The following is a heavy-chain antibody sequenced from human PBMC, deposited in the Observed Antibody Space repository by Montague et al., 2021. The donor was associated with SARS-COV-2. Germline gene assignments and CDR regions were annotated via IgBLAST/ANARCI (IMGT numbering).Heavy chain of an antibody. CDR1: GGSISRSGYY. J-gene: IGHJ4*02. CDR3: ARWIRRRWIQVSVRPGIDY. D-gene: IGHD5-18*01. V-gene: IGHV4-39*01. CDR2: IYYSGST. Sequence: SETLSLTCTVSGGSISRSGYYWGWVRQPPGKGLEWIGSIYYSGSTYYNPSLKNRVTISVDTSKNQFSLKLNSVTAADTAVYYCARWIRRRWIQVSVRPGIDYWGQGTLVTVSS.